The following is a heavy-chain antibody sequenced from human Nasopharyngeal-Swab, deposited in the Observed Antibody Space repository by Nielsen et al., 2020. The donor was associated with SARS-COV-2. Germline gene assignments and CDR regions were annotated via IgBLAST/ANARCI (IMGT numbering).Heavy chain of an antibody. V-gene: IGHV1-46*01. Sequence: ASVKVSCKASGYTFTGYYMHWVRQAPGQGLEWMGIINPSGGSTSYAQKFQGRVTMTRDTSTSTVYMELSRLRSDDTAVYYCARDQMVVVPAAINYYYYGMDVWGQGTTVTVSS. CDR3: ARDQMVVVPAAINYYYYGMDV. CDR1: GYTFTGYY. D-gene: IGHD2-2*01. CDR2: INPSGGST. J-gene: IGHJ6*02.